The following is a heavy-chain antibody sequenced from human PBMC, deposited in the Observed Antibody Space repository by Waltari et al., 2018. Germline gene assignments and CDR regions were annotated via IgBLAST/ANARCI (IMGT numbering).Heavy chain of an antibody. D-gene: IGHD7-27*01. CDR2: IKSNTDGGTT. J-gene: IGHJ3*02. CDR1: GFTFSNAW. V-gene: IGHV3-15*01. CDR3: TTGLGTGESDAFDI. Sequence: EVQLVESGGGLVKPGESLRLSCAASGFTFSNAWMTWVRQAPGRLLSLVGRIKSNTDGGTTAYAAPVKGRFTISRDDSKNTLYLQMNGLKIEDTAVYYCTTGLGTGESDAFDIWGQGTVVTVSS.